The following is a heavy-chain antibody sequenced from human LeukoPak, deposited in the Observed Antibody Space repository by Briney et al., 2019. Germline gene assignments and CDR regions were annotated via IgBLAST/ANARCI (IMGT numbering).Heavy chain of an antibody. V-gene: IGHV3-15*01. CDR2: VNSNTDGGTT. CDR3: TTGYCSVTSCHRSLYFDY. D-gene: IGHD2-2*01. J-gene: IGHJ4*02. CDR1: GCSFSSHD. Sequence: GGYLRLSCAASGCSFSSHDRHWVREAPGKGLEWVGRVNSNTDGGTTDFAAPVKGRFTISRDDSKNTLYLQMDSLKTEDTALYYCTTGYCSVTSCHRSLYFDYWGQGTLVTVSS.